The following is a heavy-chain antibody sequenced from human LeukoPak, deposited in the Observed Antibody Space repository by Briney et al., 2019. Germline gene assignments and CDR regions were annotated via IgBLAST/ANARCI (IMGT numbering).Heavy chain of an antibody. J-gene: IGHJ4*02. V-gene: IGHV3-30*02. CDR1: GFTFSSYG. D-gene: IGHD3-10*01. Sequence: PGGSLRLSCAASGFTFSSYGMHWVRQAPGKGLEWVAFIRYDRSAKYADSVKGRFTVSRDNSKNTLFLQMDSVTTEDTGLYYCAKDQADYGSGSYEDYWGQGTLVTVSS. CDR3: AKDQADYGSGSYEDY. CDR2: IRYDRSAK.